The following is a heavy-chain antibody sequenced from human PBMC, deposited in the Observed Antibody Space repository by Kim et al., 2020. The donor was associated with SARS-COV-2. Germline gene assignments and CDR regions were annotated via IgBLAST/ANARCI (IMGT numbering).Heavy chain of an antibody. V-gene: IGHV3-23*01. Sequence: ADSVQGRFTISRDNSKSTLYLQMNSLRAEDTAVYYCANARSGYYYYGMDVWGQGTTVTVSS. D-gene: IGHD6-19*01. CDR3: ANARSGYYYYGMDV. J-gene: IGHJ6*02.